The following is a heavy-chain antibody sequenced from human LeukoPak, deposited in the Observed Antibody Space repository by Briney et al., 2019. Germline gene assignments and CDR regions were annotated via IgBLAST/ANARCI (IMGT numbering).Heavy chain of an antibody. D-gene: IGHD4-17*01. CDR1: GFTFSSFA. CDR2: ITGSHGPT. Sequence: PGGSLRLSCAASGFTFSSFAMTWVRQAPGKGLEGVASITGSHGPTYSTDSVKGRFTISRDNFQNTPYLQMTSLRAEDTAVYYCTKDTNGDYVGAFDPWGQGTLVTVSS. V-gene: IGHV3-23*01. CDR3: TKDTNGDYVGAFDP. J-gene: IGHJ5*02.